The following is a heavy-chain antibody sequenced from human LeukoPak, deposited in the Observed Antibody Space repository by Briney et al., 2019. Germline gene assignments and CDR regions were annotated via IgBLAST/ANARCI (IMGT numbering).Heavy chain of an antibody. Sequence: ASVKVSCKASGGTFSSYAISWVRQAPGQGLEWMGWISGYNGVTSYAQRLQGRVTMTTDTSTSTAYMELRSLISDDTAVYYCARGERITMFGVVMPFDPWGQGTLVAVSS. D-gene: IGHD3-3*01. J-gene: IGHJ5*02. CDR2: ISGYNGVT. CDR1: GGTFSSYA. V-gene: IGHV1-18*01. CDR3: ARGERITMFGVVMPFDP.